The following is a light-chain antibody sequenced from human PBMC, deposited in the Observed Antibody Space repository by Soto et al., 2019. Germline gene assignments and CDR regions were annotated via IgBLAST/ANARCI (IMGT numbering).Light chain of an antibody. V-gene: IGKV3-20*01. CDR3: QQYGSSVWT. J-gene: IGKJ1*01. CDR2: GAS. Sequence: EVLLTQSPGTLSLSPGDRATLACRASQIVGSTFLAWYQQKPGQAPRLLIYGASSRATGIPDRFSGSGSGTDFTLNISRLEPEDFAVYYCQQYGSSVWTFGQGTRVEVK. CDR1: QIVGSTF.